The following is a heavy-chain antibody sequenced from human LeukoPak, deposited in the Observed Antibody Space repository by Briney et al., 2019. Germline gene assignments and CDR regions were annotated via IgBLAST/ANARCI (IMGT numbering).Heavy chain of an antibody. CDR1: GYTINN. CDR3: ARRKYCSGGSCSPVFYY. J-gene: IGHJ4*02. V-gene: IGHV1-46*02. D-gene: IGHD2-15*01. CDR2: INPSGGT. Sequence: ASVKVSCKASGYTINNIHWVRQAPGQGLEWMGIINPSGGTSYAQKFQGRVTMTRDTSTGTVYMELRSLTSEDTAVYYCARRKYCSGGSCSPVFYYWGQGTLVTVSS.